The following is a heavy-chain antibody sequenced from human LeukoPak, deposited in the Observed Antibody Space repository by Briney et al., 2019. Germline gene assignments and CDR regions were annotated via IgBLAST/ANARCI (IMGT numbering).Heavy chain of an antibody. D-gene: IGHD3-10*01. CDR2: ISAYNGNT. J-gene: IGHJ6*03. V-gene: IGHV1-18*01. CDR1: GYTFTSYG. Sequence: GASVKVSCKASGYTFTSYGISWVRQAPGQGLEWMGWISAYNGNTNYAQKLQGRVTMTTDTSTSTAYMELRSLRSEDTAVYYCARGVSAQLILWPRRYYYMDVWGKGTTVTVSS. CDR3: ARGVSAQLILWPRRYYYMDV.